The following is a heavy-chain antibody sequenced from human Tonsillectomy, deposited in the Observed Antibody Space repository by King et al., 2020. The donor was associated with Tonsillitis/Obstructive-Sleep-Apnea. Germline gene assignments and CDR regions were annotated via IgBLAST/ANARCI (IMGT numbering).Heavy chain of an antibody. J-gene: IGHJ3*02. Sequence: VQLVESGGGVVQPGRSLRLSCAASGFTFSNYAMHWVRQAPGKGLEWVAVISYDGSNKYYADSVKGRCTISRDNSKNTLYLQMNSLRPEDTAVYYCARDQIRGDWWLADYAFDIWGQGTMVTVSS. D-gene: IGHD6-19*01. CDR3: ARDQIRGDWWLADYAFDI. V-gene: IGHV3-30*01. CDR1: GFTFSNYA. CDR2: ISYDGSNK.